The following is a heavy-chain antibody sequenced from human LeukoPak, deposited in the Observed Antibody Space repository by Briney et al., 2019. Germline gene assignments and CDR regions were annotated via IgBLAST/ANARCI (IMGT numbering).Heavy chain of an antibody. CDR1: GFTFSSFF. CDR3: ARSTSYSTSWYAFDP. CDR2: ISGDGGRT. Sequence: GGSLRLSCAASGFTFSSFFMTWVRQAPGKGLEWVSLISGDGGRTKYADSVKGRFTISRDNTKNSLFLQMNSLRTEDTAFYYCARSTSYSTSWYAFDPWGQGTLVTVSS. V-gene: IGHV3-43*02. D-gene: IGHD4-11*01. J-gene: IGHJ5*02.